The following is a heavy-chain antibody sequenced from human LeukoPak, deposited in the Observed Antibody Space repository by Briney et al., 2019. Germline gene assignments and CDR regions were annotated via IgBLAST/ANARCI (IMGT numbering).Heavy chain of an antibody. Sequence: PGGSLRLSCAGSGFSISNYGMNWVRQAPGKGLEWLSYIRSDSSTKYYADSVEGRFTISRDNAQNSLYLQMNSLRAEDTAVYYCAKDGVTRVPAAIGVWFDPWGQGTLVTVSS. J-gene: IGHJ5*02. D-gene: IGHD2-2*02. CDR1: GFSISNYG. V-gene: IGHV3-48*01. CDR3: AKDGVTRVPAAIGVWFDP. CDR2: IRSDSSTK.